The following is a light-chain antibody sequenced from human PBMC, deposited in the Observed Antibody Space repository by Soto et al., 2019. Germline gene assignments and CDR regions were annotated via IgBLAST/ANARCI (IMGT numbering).Light chain of an antibody. J-gene: IGKJ1*01. CDR1: QSVSSNY. V-gene: IGKV3-20*01. CDR2: GAS. Sequence: DIVLTQSPGTLSLSPGERATLSCTASQSVSSNYLAWYQQKPGQAPRLLIYGASSRAAGIPDRFSGSGSETDFPLTISRLEPEDFAVYYCQQYASSPRTFGQGTKVEIK. CDR3: QQYASSPRT.